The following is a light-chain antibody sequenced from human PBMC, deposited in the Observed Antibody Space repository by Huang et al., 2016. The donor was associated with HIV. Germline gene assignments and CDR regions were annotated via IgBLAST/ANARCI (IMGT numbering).Light chain of an antibody. CDR1: QRISNW. CDR3: QQANSPALT. Sequence: DIQMTQSPSSVSASVGDSVTITCRASQRISNWLAWYQQRPGKAPQLLIYGASNWQGGVPSRFSDSGSGTDFTLTITSLQPEDFGTYYCQQANSPALTFGGGTKVEIK. CDR2: GAS. V-gene: IGKV1-12*01. J-gene: IGKJ4*01.